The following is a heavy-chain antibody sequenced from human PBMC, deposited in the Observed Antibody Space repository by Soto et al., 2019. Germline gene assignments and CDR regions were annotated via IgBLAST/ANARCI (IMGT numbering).Heavy chain of an antibody. CDR2: ISGSGGST. J-gene: IGHJ6*02. CDR1: GFTFSSYA. V-gene: IGHV3-23*01. CDR3: SKSTYSRSWYSYYHYGMDV. Sequence: GGSLRLSCAASGFTFSSYAMSWVRQAPGKGLEWVSAISGSGGSTYYADSVKGRFTISRDNSKNTLYLQMNSLRAEDTAVYYCSKSTYSRSWYSYYHYGMDVWGQGTTVTVSS. D-gene: IGHD6-13*01.